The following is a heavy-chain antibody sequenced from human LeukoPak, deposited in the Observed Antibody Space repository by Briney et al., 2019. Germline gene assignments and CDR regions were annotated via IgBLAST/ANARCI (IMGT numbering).Heavy chain of an antibody. CDR3: ARATITTFNWFDP. J-gene: IGHJ5*02. D-gene: IGHD4-11*01. CDR2: INPSGGST. Sequence: ASVKVSCKASGYTFTSYYMRWVRQAPGQGLEWMGIINPSGGSTSYAQKFQGRVTMTRDMSTSTVYMELSSLRSEDTAFYYCARATITTFNWFDPWGQGTLVTVSS. V-gene: IGHV1-46*01. CDR1: GYTFTSYY.